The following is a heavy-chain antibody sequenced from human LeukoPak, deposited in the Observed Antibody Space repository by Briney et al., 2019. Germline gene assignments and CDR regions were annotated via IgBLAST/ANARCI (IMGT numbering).Heavy chain of an antibody. CDR3: ARLAGTDVFDV. CDR1: GGSTSTYY. CDR2: IYTSGNT. Sequence: PSETLSLTCTVSGGSTSTYYWSWIRQPAGKGLEWIGRIYTSGNTNYNPSLKSRVTISVDTSKNQFSLKLSSVTAADTALYYCARLAGTDVFDVWRQETMVSV. V-gene: IGHV4-4*07. J-gene: IGHJ3*01. D-gene: IGHD6-19*01.